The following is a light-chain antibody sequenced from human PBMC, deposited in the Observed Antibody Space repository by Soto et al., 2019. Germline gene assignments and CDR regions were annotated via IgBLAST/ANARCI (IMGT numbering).Light chain of an antibody. J-gene: IGKJ5*01. CDR1: QSVTRA. CDR3: QQYNIWPPVT. V-gene: IGKV3-15*01. Sequence: TQSPATLSVSPGERATLSCRASQSVTRALAWYQQKPGQAPRLLIYGASTRASGIPARFIGSGSGTESTLTISSMKYEDLAVYYCQQYNIWPPVTFGQGKRLEIK. CDR2: GAS.